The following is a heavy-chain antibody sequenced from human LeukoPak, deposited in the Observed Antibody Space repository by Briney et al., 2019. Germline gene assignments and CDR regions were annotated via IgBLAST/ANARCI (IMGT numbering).Heavy chain of an antibody. CDR3: ARHRAANLDY. CDR1: GGSISSSSYY. CDR2: IYYSGST. Sequence: PSETLSLTCTVSGGSISSSSYYWGWIRQPPGTGLEWIGSIYYSGSTYYNPSLKSRVTISADTSKNQFSLKLSSVTAADTAVYYCARHRAANLDYWGQGTLVTVSS. J-gene: IGHJ4*02. V-gene: IGHV4-39*01.